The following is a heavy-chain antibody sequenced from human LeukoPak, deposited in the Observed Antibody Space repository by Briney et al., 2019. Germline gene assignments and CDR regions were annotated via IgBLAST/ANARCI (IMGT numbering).Heavy chain of an antibody. CDR2: IYTTGIT. J-gene: IGHJ5*02. D-gene: IGHD6-13*01. V-gene: IGHV4-4*07. Sequence: SETLSLTCTVSGGSISGYYWSWIRQPAGKGLEWIGRIYTTGITDYNPSLKSRVTMSVHTSKNQFSLKLNSVTAADTAVYYCARDKSSSPYNWFDPWGQGTLVTVSS. CDR3: ARDKSSSPYNWFDP. CDR1: GGSISGYY.